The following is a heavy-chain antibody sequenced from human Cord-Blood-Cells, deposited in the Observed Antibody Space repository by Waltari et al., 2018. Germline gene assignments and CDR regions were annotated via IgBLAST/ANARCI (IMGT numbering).Heavy chain of an antibody. Sequence: QVTLKESGPVLVKPTETLTLTCTVSGFSLSNARMGVSWIRQPPGKALELLAHIFSNDEKSYSTSLKSRLTIAKDTSKSQVVLTMTNMDPVDTATYYCARIGYDFWSGYYNFDYWGQGTLVTVSS. D-gene: IGHD3-3*01. CDR1: GFSLSNARMG. CDR2: IFSNDEK. CDR3: ARIGYDFWSGYYNFDY. V-gene: IGHV2-26*01. J-gene: IGHJ4*02.